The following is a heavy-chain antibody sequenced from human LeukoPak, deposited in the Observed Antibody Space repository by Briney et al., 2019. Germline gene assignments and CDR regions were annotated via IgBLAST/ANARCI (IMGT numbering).Heavy chain of an antibody. CDR2: IYYSGST. CDR1: GGSISSYY. J-gene: IGHJ4*02. Sequence: SETLSLTCTVSGGSISSYYWSWIRQPPGKGLEWIGYIYYSGSTNYNPSLKSRVTISVDTSKNQFSLKLSSVTAADTAVYYCARSNSGSGYHDLLFDYWGQGTLVTVSS. CDR3: ARSNSGSGYHDLLFDY. D-gene: IGHD3-22*01. V-gene: IGHV4-59*01.